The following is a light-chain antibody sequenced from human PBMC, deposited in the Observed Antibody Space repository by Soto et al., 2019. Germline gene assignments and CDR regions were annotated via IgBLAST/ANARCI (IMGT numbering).Light chain of an antibody. CDR3: SSYTSDSYYV. CDR1: STDVGGYNY. CDR2: EVS. J-gene: IGLJ1*01. V-gene: IGLV2-14*01. Sequence: QSALTQPASLSGSPGQSITISCTGTSTDVGGYNYVSWYQQHPGKAPKLMIYEVSNRPSGVSNRFSGSKSGNTASLTISGLQAEDEADYYCSSYTSDSYYVFGTGTKLTVL.